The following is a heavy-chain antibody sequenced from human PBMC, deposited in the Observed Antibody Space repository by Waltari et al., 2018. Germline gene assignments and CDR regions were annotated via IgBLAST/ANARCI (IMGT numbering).Heavy chain of an antibody. CDR1: GYSISRGYY. CDR3: ARPGNYGDYVGY. V-gene: IGHV4-38-2*01. J-gene: IGHJ4*02. CDR2: IYHSGST. Sequence: QVQLQESGPGLVKPSETLSLTCAVSGYSISRGYYWGWTRQPPGKGLEWIGSIYHSGSTYYNPSLKSRVTISVDTSKNQFSLKLSSVTAADTAVYYCARPGNYGDYVGYWGQGTLVTVSS. D-gene: IGHD4-17*01.